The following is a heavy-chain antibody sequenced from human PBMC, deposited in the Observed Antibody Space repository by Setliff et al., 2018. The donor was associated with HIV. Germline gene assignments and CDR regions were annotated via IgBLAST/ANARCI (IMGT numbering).Heavy chain of an antibody. CDR2: FYIGGSP. CDR3: ARGSRAVSGYGAFDY. J-gene: IGHJ4*02. CDR1: GGSISSGGFY. V-gene: IGHV4-61*09. D-gene: IGHD6-19*01. Sequence: SETLSLTCTVSGGSISSGGFYWTWIQQPAGNRLEYIGHFYIGGSPNYNPSLKSRVTISEDTSNNQFSLKLTSVTAADTAVYYCARGSRAVSGYGAFDYWGQGTLVTVS.